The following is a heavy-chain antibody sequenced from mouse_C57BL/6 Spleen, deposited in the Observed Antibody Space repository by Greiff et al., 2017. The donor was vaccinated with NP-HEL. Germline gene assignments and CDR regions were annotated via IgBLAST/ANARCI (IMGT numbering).Heavy chain of an antibody. CDR3: ANPGRGYYFDY. CDR2: INPNNGGT. Sequence: EVQLQQSGPELVKPGASVKISCKASGYTFTDYYMNWVKQSHGKSLEWIGDINPNNGGTSYNQKFKGKATLTVDKSSSTAYMELRSLTSEDSAVYYCANPGRGYYFDYWGQGTTLTVSS. J-gene: IGHJ2*01. CDR1: GYTFTDYY. D-gene: IGHD3-3*01. V-gene: IGHV1-26*01.